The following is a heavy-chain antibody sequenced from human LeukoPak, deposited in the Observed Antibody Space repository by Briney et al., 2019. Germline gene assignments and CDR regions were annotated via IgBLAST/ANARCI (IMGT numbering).Heavy chain of an antibody. V-gene: IGHV3-23*01. D-gene: IGHD5-12*01. CDR1: GFTFSSYA. J-gene: IGHJ3*02. CDR2: ISGSGGST. CDR3: AKTRVDIVATIDAFDI. Sequence: GGSLRLSCAASGFTFSSYAMSWVRQAPGKGLEWVSAISGSGGSTYYADSVKGRFTISRDNSKNTLYLQMNSLRAEDTAVYYCAKTRVDIVATIDAFDIWGQGTMATVSS.